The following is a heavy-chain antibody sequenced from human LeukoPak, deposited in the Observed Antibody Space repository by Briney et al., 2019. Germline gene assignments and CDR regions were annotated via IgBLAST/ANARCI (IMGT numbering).Heavy chain of an antibody. V-gene: IGHV3-30-3*01. D-gene: IGHD2-2*01. Sequence: GRSLRLSCAASGFTFSSYAMHWVRQAPGKGLEWVAVISSDGNNKYYADSAKGRFTISRDNSKNTLYLQMNSLRAEDTAVYYCARDEYLWVVIQLGLFDYWGQGTLVTVSS. CDR2: ISSDGNNK. CDR3: ARDEYLWVVIQLGLFDY. J-gene: IGHJ4*02. CDR1: GFTFSSYA.